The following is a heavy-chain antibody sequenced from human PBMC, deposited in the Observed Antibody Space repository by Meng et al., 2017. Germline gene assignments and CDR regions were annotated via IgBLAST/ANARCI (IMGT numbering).Heavy chain of an antibody. CDR3: AREGVRGSGSYWDY. CDR2: IYHSGST. V-gene: IGHV4-59*01. CDR1: GGSTSSNY. Sequence: SETLSLTCTVSGGSTSSNYWNWIRQPPGKGLEWIGYIYHSGSTSYNPSLKSRVTISVDTSKNQFSLKLSSVTAADTATYYCAREGVRGSGSYWDYWGQGTLVPSPQ. J-gene: IGHJ4*02. D-gene: IGHD3-10*01.